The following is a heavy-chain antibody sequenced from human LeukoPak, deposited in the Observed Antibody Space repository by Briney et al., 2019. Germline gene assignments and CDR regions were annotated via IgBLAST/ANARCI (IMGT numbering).Heavy chain of an antibody. J-gene: IGHJ5*02. CDR2: IYYSGST. Sequence: SETLSLTCTVSGGSISSSSYYWGWIRQPPGKGLEWIGSIYYSGSTYYNPSLKSRVTISVDTSKNQFSLKLSSVTAADTAVYYCARDQGYSSGWYVDPNWFDPWGQGTLVTVSS. CDR1: GGSISSSSYY. CDR3: ARDQGYSSGWYVDPNWFDP. D-gene: IGHD6-19*01. V-gene: IGHV4-39*07.